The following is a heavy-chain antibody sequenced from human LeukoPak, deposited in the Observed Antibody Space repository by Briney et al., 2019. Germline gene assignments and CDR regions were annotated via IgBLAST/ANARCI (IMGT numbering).Heavy chain of an antibody. J-gene: IGHJ4*02. D-gene: IGHD3-22*01. CDR3: ARVSITMIVVGDY. CDR2: ISSSSRTI. V-gene: IGHV3-48*01. CDR1: GFTFSSYI. Sequence: GGSLRLSCAASGFTFSSYIMNCVRPAPGKGLEWGSYISSSSRTIYYADSVKGRFTIYRDNAKNSLYLQMNSLRAEDTAVYYCARVSITMIVVGDYWGQGTLVTVSS.